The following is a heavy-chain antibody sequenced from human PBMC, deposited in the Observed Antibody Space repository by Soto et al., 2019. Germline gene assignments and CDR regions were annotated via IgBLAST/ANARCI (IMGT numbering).Heavy chain of an antibody. V-gene: IGHV1-58*02. CDR3: AADITYGGNSDPSLHY. Sequence: GASVKVSCKASGFTFTSSAMRWVRQARGQRLEWIGWIVVGSGNTNYAQKFQERVTITRDMSTSTAYMELSSLRSEDTAVYYCAADITYGGNSDPSLHYWGQGTLVTVPQ. J-gene: IGHJ4*02. CDR2: IVVGSGNT. CDR1: GFTFTSSA. D-gene: IGHD4-17*01.